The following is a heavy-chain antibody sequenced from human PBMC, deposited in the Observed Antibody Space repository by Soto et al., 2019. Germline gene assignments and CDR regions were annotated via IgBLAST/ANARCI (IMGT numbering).Heavy chain of an antibody. CDR2: IIPIFGTA. CDR1: GGTFSSYA. J-gene: IGHJ5*02. V-gene: IGHV1-69*13. Sequence: SVKVSCKVSGGTFSSYAISWVRQAPGQGLEWMGGIIPIFGTANYAQKFQGRVTITADESTSTAYMELSSLRSEDTAVYYCARGSRQFGGYTESWGQGTLVTVSS. D-gene: IGHD5-12*01. CDR3: ARGSRQFGGYTES.